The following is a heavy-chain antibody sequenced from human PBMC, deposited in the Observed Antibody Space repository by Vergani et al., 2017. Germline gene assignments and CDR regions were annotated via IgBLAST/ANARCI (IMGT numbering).Heavy chain of an antibody. J-gene: IGHJ4*01. CDR3: AKDPATSMGF. Sequence: EVQLLESGGGLVQPGGSLRLSCAASGVTFSTYAMSWVRQAPGKGLEWVSTISGSGDTTYYADSVKGRFAISRDNSKNTLSLQMNSLRAEDTAVYYCAKDPATSMGFGGQGILVTVSS. CDR2: ISGSGDTT. D-gene: IGHD1-26*01. V-gene: IGHV3-23*01. CDR1: GVTFSTYA.